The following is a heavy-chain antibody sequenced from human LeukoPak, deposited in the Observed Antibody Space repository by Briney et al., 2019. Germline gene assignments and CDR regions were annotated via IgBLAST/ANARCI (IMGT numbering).Heavy chain of an antibody. D-gene: IGHD2-21*01. Sequence: GGSLRLSCVASGFPFRTYGMSWVRQAPGKGLEWVSAIPSGGSNTYYADSVKGRFTISRDNSKNTLYLQMNSLRAEDTAVYYCAKDPKYCGGDCYSGYFDYWGQGTLVTVSS. CDR3: AKDPKYCGGDCYSGYFDY. V-gene: IGHV3-23*01. J-gene: IGHJ4*02. CDR2: IPSGGSNT. CDR1: GFPFRTYG.